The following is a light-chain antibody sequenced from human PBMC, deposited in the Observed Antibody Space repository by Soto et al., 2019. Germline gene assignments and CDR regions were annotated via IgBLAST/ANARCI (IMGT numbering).Light chain of an antibody. CDR3: QQYGDSPRT. CDR1: QSLSSSQ. CDR2: DAS. Sequence: EIVLTQSPGTLSLSPGERATLSCRASQSLSSSQLAWYQQKPGQAPRLLIHDASSRATGISDRFTGSGSGTDFTLTITTLEPEDCAVYYCQQYGDSPRTFGLGTKVEI. V-gene: IGKV3-20*01. J-gene: IGKJ1*01.